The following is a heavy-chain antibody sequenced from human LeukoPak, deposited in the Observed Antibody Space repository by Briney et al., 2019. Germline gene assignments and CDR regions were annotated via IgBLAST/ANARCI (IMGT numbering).Heavy chain of an antibody. D-gene: IGHD5-24*01. J-gene: IGHJ4*02. V-gene: IGHV3-49*03. CDR3: TRDLRRGGYTTDY. CDR1: GFTFSSYA. Sequence: PGGSLRLSCAASGFTFSSYAMSWFRQAPGKGLEWVGFIRSKAYGGTTENAASVKGRVTIPRDDSKSIAYLQMNSLKTEDTAVYYCTRDLRRGGYTTDYWGQGTLVSVSS. CDR2: IRSKAYGGTT.